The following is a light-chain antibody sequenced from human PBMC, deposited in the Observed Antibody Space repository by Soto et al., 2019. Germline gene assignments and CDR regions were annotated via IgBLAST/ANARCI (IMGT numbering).Light chain of an antibody. J-gene: IGKJ2*01. CDR1: QSVSSSY. CDR2: GAS. V-gene: IGKV3-20*01. CDR3: HQYGSSRVPQHT. Sequence: EIVLTQSPGTLSLSPGERATLSCRASQSVSSSYLAWYQQKPGQAPRLLIYGASSRATGIPDRFSGSGSGTDFTLTISRLETVDFAVYYCHQYGSSRVPQHTFGQGTKLEIK.